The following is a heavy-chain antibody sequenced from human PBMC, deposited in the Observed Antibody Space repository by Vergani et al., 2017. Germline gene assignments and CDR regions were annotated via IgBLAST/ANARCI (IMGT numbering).Heavy chain of an antibody. D-gene: IGHD1-1*01. CDR2: IMPMFGTP. Sequence: QVQLVQSGAEVKKPGSSVKVSCKGSVDSFTNYVMSWVRQTPGQGLEWMGGIMPMFGTPNYAQKFLGRVTITADEYTSTAYLELNSLTLEDTAVYYCAKENERSDFFDSWGQGSLVTVSS. CDR1: VDSFTNYV. J-gene: IGHJ4*02. V-gene: IGHV1-69*12. CDR3: AKENERSDFFDS.